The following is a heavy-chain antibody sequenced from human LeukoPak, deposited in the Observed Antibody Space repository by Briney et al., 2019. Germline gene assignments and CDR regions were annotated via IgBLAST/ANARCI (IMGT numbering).Heavy chain of an antibody. D-gene: IGHD5-24*01. CDR3: AREGSSSMATASLIY. V-gene: IGHV1-69*05. CDR2: IIPIFGSA. Sequence: ASVKVSCKASGGTFSSYAISWVRQAPGQGLEWMGGIIPIFGSANYAQKFQGRVTITTDESTSTAYMELSSLRSEDTAVYYCAREGSSSMATASLIYWDQGTLVTVSS. CDR1: GGTFSSYA. J-gene: IGHJ4*02.